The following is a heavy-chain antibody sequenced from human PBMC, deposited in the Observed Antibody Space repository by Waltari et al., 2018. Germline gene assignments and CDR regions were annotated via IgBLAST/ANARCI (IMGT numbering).Heavy chain of an antibody. CDR3: ARHGHYSSSWYGRDV. CDR2: INHSGST. V-gene: IGHV4-34*01. D-gene: IGHD6-13*01. Sequence: QVQLQQWGAGLLKPSETLSLTCAVYGGSFSGYYWSWIRQPPGKGLEWIGEINHSGSTNYNPSLKSRVTISVDTSKNQCSLKLSSVTAADTAVYYCARHGHYSSSWYGRDVWGKGTTVTVSS. J-gene: IGHJ6*04. CDR1: GGSFSGYY.